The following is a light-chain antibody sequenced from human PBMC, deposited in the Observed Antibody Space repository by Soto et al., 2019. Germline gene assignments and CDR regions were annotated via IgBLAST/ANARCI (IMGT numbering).Light chain of an antibody. CDR2: DVN. CDR3: SSYSNTSTLYV. Sequence: QSLLTQPASVFGFPGQSITISCTGTSKDVGGYNYVSWYQKHPGKAPKLKIYDVNKRPSGVSNRFSGSKSGNTASPTISGIQAEDEADYYCSSYSNTSTLYVFGTGTKVTVL. J-gene: IGLJ1*01. CDR1: SKDVGGYNY. V-gene: IGLV2-14*01.